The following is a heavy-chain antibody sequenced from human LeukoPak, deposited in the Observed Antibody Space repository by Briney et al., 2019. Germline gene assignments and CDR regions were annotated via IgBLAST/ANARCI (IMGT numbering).Heavy chain of an antibody. V-gene: IGHV3-7*01. CDR2: IKQDGSEK. CDR1: GFTFSSYW. D-gene: IGHD3-9*01. J-gene: IGHJ4*02. CDR3: ARDPFEGSADY. Sequence: GALRLSCAASGFTFSSYWMSWVRQAPGKGLEWVANIKQDGSEKYYVDSVKGQFTISRDNAKNSLYLQMNSLRAEDTAVYYCARDPFEGSADYWGQGTLVTVSS.